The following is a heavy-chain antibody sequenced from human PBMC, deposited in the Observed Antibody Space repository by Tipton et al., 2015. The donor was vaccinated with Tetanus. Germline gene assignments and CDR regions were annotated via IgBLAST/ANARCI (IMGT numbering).Heavy chain of an antibody. CDR1: GGSMSTYY. J-gene: IGHJ4*02. D-gene: IGHD3-3*01. CDR2: VYYTGST. Sequence: LSLTCTVSGGSMSTYYWSWIRQPPGKGLEWIGYVYYTGSTDYNPSLKSRVTISVDTSKSQFSLRLTSVTAADTAVYYCARANYEFPKKGPFDSWGQGALVIVSS. CDR3: ARANYEFPKKGPFDS. V-gene: IGHV4-59*01.